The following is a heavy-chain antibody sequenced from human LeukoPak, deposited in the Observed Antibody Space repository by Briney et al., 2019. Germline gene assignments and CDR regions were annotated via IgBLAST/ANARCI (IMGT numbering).Heavy chain of an antibody. CDR1: GFTFSSYA. D-gene: IGHD3-22*01. CDR2: TTRSGDTT. Sequence: GGSLRLSCLASGFTFSSYAMHWVRQAPGKGLEYVSGTTRSGDTTYYAGSVRGRFSIFRDNSKNTLYLRMGSLRPEDMAVYYCAKELNYYDSSGYYIRWGQGTLVTVSS. CDR3: AKELNYYDSSGYYIR. V-gene: IGHV3-64*02. J-gene: IGHJ4*02.